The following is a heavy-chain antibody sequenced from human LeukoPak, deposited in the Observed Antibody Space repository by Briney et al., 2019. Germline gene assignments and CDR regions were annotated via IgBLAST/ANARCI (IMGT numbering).Heavy chain of an antibody. CDR2: IKQDGSDK. CDR3: AKRTGNSGPFDY. CDR1: GFTFSIHW. V-gene: IGHV3-7*03. D-gene: IGHD4-23*01. Sequence: GGSLRLSCAASGFTFSIHWMSWVRQAPGKGLEWVANIKQDGSDKYYVDSVKGRFTISRDNSKNTLYLQMNSLTAEDTAVYYCAKRTGNSGPFDYWGQGTRVTVSS. J-gene: IGHJ4*02.